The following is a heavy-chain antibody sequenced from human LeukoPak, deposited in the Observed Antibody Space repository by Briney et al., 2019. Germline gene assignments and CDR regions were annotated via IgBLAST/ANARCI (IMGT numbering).Heavy chain of an antibody. CDR2: ISSSSSTI. V-gene: IGHV3-48*01. J-gene: IGHJ3*02. D-gene: IGHD1-14*01. Sequence: GGSLRLSCAASGFTFSSYSMNWVRQAPGKGLEWVSYISSSSSTIYYADSVKGRFTISRDNAKNSLYLQMNSLRAEDTAVYYCARSSANLPGATGDAFDIWGQGTMVTVSS. CDR1: GFTFSSYS. CDR3: ARSSANLPGATGDAFDI.